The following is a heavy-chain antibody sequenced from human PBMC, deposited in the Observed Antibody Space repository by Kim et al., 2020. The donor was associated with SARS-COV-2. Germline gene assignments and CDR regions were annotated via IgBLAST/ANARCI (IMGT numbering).Heavy chain of an antibody. V-gene: IGHV4-34*01. J-gene: IGHJ3*02. Sequence: SETLSLTCAVYGGSFSGYYWSWIRQPPGKGLEWIGEINHSGSTNYNPSLKSRVTISVDTSKNQFSLKLSSVTAADTAVYYCARGPRGLARGAFDIWGQGTMVTVSS. D-gene: IGHD1-1*01. CDR2: INHSGST. CDR1: GGSFSGYY. CDR3: ARGPRGLARGAFDI.